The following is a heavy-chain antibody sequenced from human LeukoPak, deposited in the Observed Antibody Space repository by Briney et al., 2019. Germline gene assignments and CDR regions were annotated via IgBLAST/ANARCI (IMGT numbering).Heavy chain of an antibody. CDR2: IIPIFGTA. CDR1: GGTFSSYA. V-gene: IGHV1-69*13. CDR3: ARALRGWLLTRDAFDI. Sequence: SVKVSCKASGGTFSSYAISWVRQAPGQGLEWMGGIIPIFGTANYAQKFQGRVTITADESTSTAYMELSSLRSEDTAVYYCARALRGWLLTRDAFDIWGQGTMVTVSS. J-gene: IGHJ3*02. D-gene: IGHD3-22*01.